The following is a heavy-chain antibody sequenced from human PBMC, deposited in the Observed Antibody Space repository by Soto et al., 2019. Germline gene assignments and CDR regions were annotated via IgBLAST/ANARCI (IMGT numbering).Heavy chain of an antibody. CDR2: FDPEDGET. CDR1: GYTLTELS. D-gene: IGHD1-26*01. V-gene: IGHV1-24*01. CDR3: AKIEGYSGYFDY. Sequence: ASVTVSCKVSGYTLTELSMHWVRQAPGKGLEWMGGFDPEDGETIYAQKFQGRVTMTEDTSTDTAYMELSSLRSEDTAVYYCAKIEGYSGYFDYWGQGTLVTVSS. J-gene: IGHJ4*02.